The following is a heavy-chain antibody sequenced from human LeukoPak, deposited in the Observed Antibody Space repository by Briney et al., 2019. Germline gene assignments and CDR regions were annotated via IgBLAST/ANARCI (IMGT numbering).Heavy chain of an antibody. V-gene: IGHV3-30*18. CDR1: GFTFSSYG. CDR3: AKDRERYCSGGSCYLFDY. J-gene: IGHJ4*02. D-gene: IGHD2-15*01. CDR2: ISYDGSNK. Sequence: PGRSLRLSCAASGFTFSSYGMHWVRQAPGKGLEWVAVISYDGSNKYYADSVKGRFTISRDNSKNTPYLQMNSLRAEDTAVYYCAKDRERYCSGGSCYLFDYWGQGTLVTVSS.